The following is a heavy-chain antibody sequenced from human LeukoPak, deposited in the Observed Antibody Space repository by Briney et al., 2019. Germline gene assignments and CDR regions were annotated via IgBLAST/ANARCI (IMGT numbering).Heavy chain of an antibody. CDR1: GFTVSSNY. J-gene: IGHJ4*02. V-gene: IGHV3-66*01. Sequence: GGSLRLSCAASGFTVSSNYMSWVRQAPGKGLEWVPVIYSGGSTYYADSVKGRFTISRDNSKNTLYLQMNSLRAEDTAVYYCARDLRYYDILTGETWGQETLVTVSS. D-gene: IGHD3-9*01. CDR2: IYSGGST. CDR3: ARDLRYYDILTGET.